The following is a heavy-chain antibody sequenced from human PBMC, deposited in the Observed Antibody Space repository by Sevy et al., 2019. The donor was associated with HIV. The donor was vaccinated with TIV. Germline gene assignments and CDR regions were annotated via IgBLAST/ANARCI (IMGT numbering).Heavy chain of an antibody. V-gene: IGHV1-46*01. Sequence: ASVKVSCKASGYSFIEYYIHWVRQAPGHGLECMGIINPTGGGTNYAQKFQGRVTMTRDTSTSTVYMELSSLRAEDTAVYYCARVASCGGDCYYFDYWGQGTPVTVSS. CDR1: GYSFIEYY. CDR2: INPTGGGT. D-gene: IGHD2-21*02. CDR3: ARVASCGGDCYYFDY. J-gene: IGHJ4*02.